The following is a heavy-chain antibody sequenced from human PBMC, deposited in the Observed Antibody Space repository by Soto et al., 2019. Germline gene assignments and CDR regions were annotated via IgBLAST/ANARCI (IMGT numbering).Heavy chain of an antibody. J-gene: IGHJ6*02. Sequence: ASVKVSCKASGYTFTGYYMHWLRQAPGQGLEWMGWINPNSGGTNYAQKFQGRVTMTRDTPISTAYMELSRLRSDDTAVYYCARDSPIVVVPAAIREGDYYYYYGMDVWGQGTTVTVSS. V-gene: IGHV1-2*02. D-gene: IGHD2-2*02. CDR3: ARDSPIVVVPAAIREGDYYYYYGMDV. CDR2: INPNSGGT. CDR1: GYTFTGYY.